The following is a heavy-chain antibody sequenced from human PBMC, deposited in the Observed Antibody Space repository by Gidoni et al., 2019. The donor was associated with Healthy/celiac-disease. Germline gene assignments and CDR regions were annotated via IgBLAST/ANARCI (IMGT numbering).Heavy chain of an antibody. CDR1: GYTHTESS. J-gene: IGHJ4*02. Sequence: QVLLVQSGAEVKKPGTAVKVTYKVSGYTHTESSMHWLRQAPGKGLEWMGGFDPEDGETIYAQKFQGRVTMTEDTSTDTAYMELSRLRSEDTAVYYCATIAYSGYDWGGYFDYWGQGTLVTVSS. V-gene: IGHV1-24*01. CDR2: FDPEDGET. CDR3: ATIAYSGYDWGGYFDY. D-gene: IGHD5-12*01.